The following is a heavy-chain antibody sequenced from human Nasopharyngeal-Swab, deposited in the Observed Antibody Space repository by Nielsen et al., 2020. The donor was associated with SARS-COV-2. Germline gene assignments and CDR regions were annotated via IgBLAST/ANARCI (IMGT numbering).Heavy chain of an antibody. CDR2: TYYRSKWNN. CDR3: ARDGIAAAGYYYYYYGMDV. D-gene: IGHD6-13*01. J-gene: IGHJ6*02. V-gene: IGHV6-1*01. Sequence: WIRQSPSRGLEWLGRTYYRSKWNNDYAVSVKSRITINPDTSKNQFSLQLNSVTPEDTAVYYCARDGIAAAGYYYYYYGMDVWGQGTTVTVSS.